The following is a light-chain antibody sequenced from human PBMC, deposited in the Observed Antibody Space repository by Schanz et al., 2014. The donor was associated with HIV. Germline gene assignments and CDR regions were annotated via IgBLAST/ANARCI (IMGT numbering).Light chain of an antibody. CDR3: QSYDSSLRALYV. CDR1: SSDVGAYNY. CDR2: EVS. V-gene: IGLV2-8*01. Sequence: QSALTQPPSASGSPGQSVTISCTGTSSDVGAYNYVSWYQQHPGKAPKLMIYEVSKRPSGVPDRFSGSKSGTSASLAITGLQAEDEADYYCQSYDSSLRALYVFGTGTKLTVL. J-gene: IGLJ1*01.